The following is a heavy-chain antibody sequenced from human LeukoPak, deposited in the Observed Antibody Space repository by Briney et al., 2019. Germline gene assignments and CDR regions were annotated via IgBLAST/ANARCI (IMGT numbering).Heavy chain of an antibody. D-gene: IGHD1-26*01. CDR2: IDHTGST. Sequence: SETLSLTCAGSGGSFSGFYWTWIRQPPGKGLEWIGEIDHTGSTKYSPSLKSRVTISLDASKKQLSLRLTSVTAADTAVYYCARGGLWWDLPNDAFNRWGQGTMVTVSS. V-gene: IGHV4-34*01. J-gene: IGHJ3*01. CDR3: ARGGLWWDLPNDAFNR. CDR1: GGSFSGFY.